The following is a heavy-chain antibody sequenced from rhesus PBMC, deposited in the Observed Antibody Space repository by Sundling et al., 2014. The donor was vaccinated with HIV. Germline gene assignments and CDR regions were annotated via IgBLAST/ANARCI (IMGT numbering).Heavy chain of an antibody. D-gene: IGHD3-3*01. J-gene: IGHJ6*01. CDR2: INSGGGST. CDR3: ARGYLDWLLYSYGLDS. CDR1: GFTFSDYG. V-gene: IGHV3S42*01. Sequence: EVQLVESGGGVVQPGGSLKLSCAASGFTFSDYGMSWVRQAPGKGLEWVSSINSGGGSTYHADSVKGRFTISRDNSKNTLSLQMNSLKPEDTAVYYCARGYLDWLLYSYGLDSWGQGVVVTVSS.